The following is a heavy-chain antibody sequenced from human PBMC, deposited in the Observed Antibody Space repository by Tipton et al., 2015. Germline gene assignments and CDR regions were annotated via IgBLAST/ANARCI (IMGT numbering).Heavy chain of an antibody. CDR2: VHSGGTT. V-gene: IGHV3-53*01. Sequence: SLRLSCAASGFSFSTNPMSRVRQAPGKGLEWVSFVHSGGTTSYGDSVKGRFTISRDNSKNTVFLQMNSLRAEDTAVYYCTRDRDFSHWGQGALVTVSS. D-gene: IGHD3-3*01. CDR1: GFSFSTNP. J-gene: IGHJ4*02. CDR3: TRDRDFSH.